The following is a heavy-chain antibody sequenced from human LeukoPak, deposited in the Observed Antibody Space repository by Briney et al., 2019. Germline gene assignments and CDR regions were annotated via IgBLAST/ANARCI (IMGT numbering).Heavy chain of an antibody. CDR2: TYYRTKWYN. J-gene: IGHJ4*02. V-gene: IGHV6-1*01. CDR1: GDSVSSNSAA. D-gene: IGHD2-2*02. Sequence: SQTLSLTCAISGDSVSSNSAAWNWIRQSPSRGLEWLGRTYYRTKWYNDEAVAVKSRITINPDTSKNHFSLQLSSVTPEDTAVYYCARGYCISTSCYISEAGFDYWGQGTLVTVSS. CDR3: ARGYCISTSCYISEAGFDY.